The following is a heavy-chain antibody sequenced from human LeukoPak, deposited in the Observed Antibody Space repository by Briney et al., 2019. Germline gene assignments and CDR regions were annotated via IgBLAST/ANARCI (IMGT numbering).Heavy chain of an antibody. CDR3: AKSSRQQLITGDWFDP. V-gene: IGHV1-18*01. D-gene: IGHD6-13*01. CDR2: ISDYNGNT. Sequence: ASVKVSCKASGYTFTSYGISWVRQAPGQGLEWMGWISDYNGNTNYAQKLQGRVTMTTDTSTSTAYMELRSLRSDDTAVYYCAKSSRQQLITGDWFDPWGQGTLVTVSS. CDR1: GYTFTSYG. J-gene: IGHJ5*02.